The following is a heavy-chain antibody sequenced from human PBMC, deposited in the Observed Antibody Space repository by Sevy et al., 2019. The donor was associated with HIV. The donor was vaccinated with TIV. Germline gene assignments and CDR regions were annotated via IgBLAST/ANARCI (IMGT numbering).Heavy chain of an antibody. CDR1: GYTFTGYQ. D-gene: IGHD3-3*01. V-gene: IGHV1-2*02. CDR3: ARGTPFWSGSYHFHS. Sequence: ASVKVSCKASGYTFTGYQIHWVRQAPGQGLQWMGWINPNSDGTNFAQKFQGRVTMTTDTSINTAYMELSRLRSDDTAVYYCARGTPFWSGSYHFHSWGQGTLVTVSS. CDR2: INPNSDGT. J-gene: IGHJ4*02.